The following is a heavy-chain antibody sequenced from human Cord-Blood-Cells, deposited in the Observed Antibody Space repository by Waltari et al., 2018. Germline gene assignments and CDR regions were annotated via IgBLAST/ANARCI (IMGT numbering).Heavy chain of an antibody. J-gene: IGHJ2*01. CDR2: INPNSGGT. CDR3: ARDFGWGSFWYFDL. V-gene: IGHV1-2*02. CDR1: GYTFTGYY. Sequence: QVQLVQSGAEVKKPGASVKVSCQASGYTFTGYYMHWARQAPGQGLEWMGWINPNSGGTNYAQKFQGRVTMTRDTSISTAYMELSRLRSDDTAVYYCARDFGWGSFWYFDLWGRGTLVTVSS. D-gene: IGHD3-9*01.